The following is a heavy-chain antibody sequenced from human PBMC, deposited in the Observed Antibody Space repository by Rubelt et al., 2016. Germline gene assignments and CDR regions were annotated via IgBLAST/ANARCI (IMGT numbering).Heavy chain of an antibody. CDR2: ITPLNNIG. D-gene: IGHD4-17*01. V-gene: IGHV1-69*10. CDR3: ARGLNYGDYSDF. J-gene: IGHJ4*02. Sequence: QVQLVQSGAEVKKPGSSVKVSCKAIGGTFNTYSISWVRQAPGQGLEWLGGITPLNNIGSHAQKLQGRVTITADKSTSTVYMELSSLRSEDTAVYYCARGLNYGDYSDFWGQGTPVTVSS. CDR1: GGTFNTYS.